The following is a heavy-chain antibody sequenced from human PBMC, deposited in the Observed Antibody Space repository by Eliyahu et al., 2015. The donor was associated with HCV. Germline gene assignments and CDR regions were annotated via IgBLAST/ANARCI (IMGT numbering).Heavy chain of an antibody. CDR2: VYPSGST. D-gene: IGHD1-26*01. J-gene: IGHJ6*02. V-gene: IGHV4-61*02. Sequence: QVQLQESGPGLVKPSQTLSLXCTVSGDSVSSGMYYWNWIRQPAGKGLEWIGRVYPSGSTNYNPSLKSRVTILIDTPKNEFSLKLSSVTAADTAVYYCARVVRAKVGMDVWGQGTRVTVSS. CDR3: ARVVRAKVGMDV. CDR1: GDSVSSGMYY.